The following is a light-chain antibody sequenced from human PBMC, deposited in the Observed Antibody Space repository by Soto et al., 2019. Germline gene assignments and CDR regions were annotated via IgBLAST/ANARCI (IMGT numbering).Light chain of an antibody. V-gene: IGKV1-33*01. CDR2: DAS. J-gene: IGKJ5*01. CDR3: LQYANLLLT. Sequence: DIQMTQSPSSLSASVGDRVTITCQASQDISNYLNWYQQKPGKAPKLLIYDASNLETGVPSRFSGSGSGTDFTFTISSLQPEDIATYYCLQYANLLLTFGQGTRLEIK. CDR1: QDISNY.